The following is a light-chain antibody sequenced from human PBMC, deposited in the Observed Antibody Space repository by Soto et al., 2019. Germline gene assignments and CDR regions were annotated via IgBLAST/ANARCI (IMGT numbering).Light chain of an antibody. Sequence: QSVLTQPPSVSGAPGQRVSISCSGSSSNIGSNSVQWHQQLPGTAPNLLIYADNQRPSGVPDRFSGSKSGTSASLAITGLQSGDEADYYCAAWDDSLNGFVFGTGTKVTVL. V-gene: IGLV1-44*01. CDR3: AAWDDSLNGFV. J-gene: IGLJ1*01. CDR1: SSNIGSNS. CDR2: ADN.